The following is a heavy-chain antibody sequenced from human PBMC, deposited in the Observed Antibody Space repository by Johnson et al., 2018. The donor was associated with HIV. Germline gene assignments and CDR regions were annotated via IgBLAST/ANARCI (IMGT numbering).Heavy chain of an antibody. V-gene: IGHV3-66*01. D-gene: IGHD5-24*01. CDR1: GFSVSSNY. CDR2: INSGGST. J-gene: IGHJ3*02. CDR3: ARACRDGYTCDVFDI. Sequence: EVQLVESGGGLVQPGGSLRLSCAASGFSVSSNYMTWVRQGPGKGLEWVSVINSGGSTYYADSVKGRFTISRDNSKNTLYLQMNSLRAEDTAVYYCARACRDGYTCDVFDIWGQGTMVTVSS.